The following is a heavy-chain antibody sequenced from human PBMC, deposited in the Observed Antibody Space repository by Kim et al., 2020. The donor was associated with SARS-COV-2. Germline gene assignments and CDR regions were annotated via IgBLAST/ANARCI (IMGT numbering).Heavy chain of an antibody. Sequence: ASVKVSCKTSGYTFTSYALHWVRQAPGQGLAWMGWINTNTGNPTYAQGFTGRFVFSLDTSVSTAYVQINSLKEEDTAVYYCARDGIIAVAGTFTDYWGQGDLVTVS. CDR2: INTNTGNP. V-gene: IGHV7-4-1*02. J-gene: IGHJ4*02. CDR1: GYTFTSYA. D-gene: IGHD6-19*01. CDR3: ARDGIIAVAGTFTDY.